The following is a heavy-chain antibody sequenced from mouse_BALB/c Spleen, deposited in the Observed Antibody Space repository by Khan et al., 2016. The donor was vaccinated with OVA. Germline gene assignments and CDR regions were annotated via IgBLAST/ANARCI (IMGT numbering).Heavy chain of an antibody. J-gene: IGHJ2*01. CDR3: ARIKKIVATDFDY. V-gene: IGHV14-3*02. CDR1: GLTIKDTY. D-gene: IGHD1-1*01. Sequence: VQLKESGAELVKSGATVKLSCTASGLTIKDTYMHWLKQWPEQSLEWIGRIDPPNGNTKYDPKFQGKATITVDKSSSTAYMLLSGPTFEDSAVYYCARIKKIVATDFDYGGQGTTLTVSS. CDR2: IDPPNGNT.